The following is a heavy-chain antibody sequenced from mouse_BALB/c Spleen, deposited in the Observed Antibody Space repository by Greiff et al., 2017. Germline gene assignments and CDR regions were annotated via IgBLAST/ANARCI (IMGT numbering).Heavy chain of an antibody. CDR3: ARHMIYAMDY. Sequence: DVKLVESGGGLVQPGGSLKLSCAASGFTFSSYTMSWVRQTPEKRLEWVAYISNGGGSTYYPDTVKGRFTISRDNAKNTLYLQMSSLKSEDTAMYYCARHMIYAMDYWGQGTSVTVSS. V-gene: IGHV5-12-2*01. CDR1: GFTFSSYT. J-gene: IGHJ4*01. CDR2: ISNGGGST. D-gene: IGHD2-3*01.